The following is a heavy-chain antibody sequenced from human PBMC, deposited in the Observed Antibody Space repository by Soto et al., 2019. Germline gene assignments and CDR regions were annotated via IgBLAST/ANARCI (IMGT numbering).Heavy chain of an antibody. CDR2: IYYSGST. CDR3: ARRGGSMSYFDY. V-gene: IGHV4-39*01. J-gene: IGHJ4*02. Sequence: QLQLQESGPGLVKPSETLSLTCTVSGGSISSSSYYWGWIRQPPGKGLEWIGSIYYSGSTYYNPSLKVLVTRSVDTSKNQFSLKLSSVTAAETAVYYCARRGGSMSYFDYWGQGTLVTVSS. CDR1: GGSISSSSYY. D-gene: IGHD3-16*01.